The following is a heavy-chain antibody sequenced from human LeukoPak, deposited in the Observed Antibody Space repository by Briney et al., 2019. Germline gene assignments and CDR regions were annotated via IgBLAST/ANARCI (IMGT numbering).Heavy chain of an antibody. V-gene: IGHV3-7*01. CDR1: GFSFSSYW. Sequence: GGSLRLSCTASGFSFSSYWMSWVRQAPGKGLEWVANIKQDGNEKYHLDSVKGRFTISRDNSKNTLYLQMNSLRAEDTAVYYCARSGRYFDWLQGMDVWGQGTTVTVSS. CDR3: ARSGRYFDWLQGMDV. CDR2: IKQDGNEK. J-gene: IGHJ6*02. D-gene: IGHD3-9*01.